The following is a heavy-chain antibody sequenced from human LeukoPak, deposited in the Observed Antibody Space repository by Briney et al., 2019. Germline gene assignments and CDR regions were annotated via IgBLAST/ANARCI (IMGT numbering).Heavy chain of an antibody. D-gene: IGHD3-10*02. V-gene: IGHV3-23*01. J-gene: IGHJ4*02. Sequence: GRSLRLSCAASGFTFSSYAMHWVRQAPGKGLEWVSTISGSGDNTYYADSVKGRLTISRDNSKNTVYLQMNSLRAEDTALYYCAKGVLGYSVPFLDCWGQGVLVTVSS. CDR3: AKGVLGYSVPFLDC. CDR1: GFTFSSYA. CDR2: ISGSGDNT.